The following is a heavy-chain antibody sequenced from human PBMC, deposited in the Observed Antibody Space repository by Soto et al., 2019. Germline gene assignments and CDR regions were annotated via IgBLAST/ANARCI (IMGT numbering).Heavy chain of an antibody. J-gene: IGHJ5*02. V-gene: IGHV1-46*03. D-gene: IGHD6-13*01. CDR1: GYTFTSYY. Sequence: GASVKVSCKASGYTFTSYYMHWVRQAPGQGLEWMGIINPSGGSTSYAQKFQGRVTMTRDTSTSTVYMELSSLRSEDTAVYYCAGVYCGAPRQGYVCNYWFDPWGQGTLVTVTS. CDR2: INPSGGST. CDR3: AGVYCGAPRQGYVCNYWFDP.